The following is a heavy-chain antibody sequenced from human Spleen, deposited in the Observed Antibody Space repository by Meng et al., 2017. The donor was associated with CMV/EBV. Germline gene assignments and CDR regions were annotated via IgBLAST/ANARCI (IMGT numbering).Heavy chain of an antibody. CDR3: ARCPKRYTYGFDGLDV. J-gene: IGHJ6*02. CDR2: IYYSVTT. V-gene: IGHV4-59*02. Sequence: GSLRLSCTVSRDSVSKYFWSWIRQSPGKGLEWLGYIYYSVTTNYNPSLRGRLTMSVDTSRSQLSLRLSSVTAADAAVYYCARCPKRYTYGFDGLDVWGQGTTVTVSS. D-gene: IGHD5-18*01. CDR1: RDSVSKYF.